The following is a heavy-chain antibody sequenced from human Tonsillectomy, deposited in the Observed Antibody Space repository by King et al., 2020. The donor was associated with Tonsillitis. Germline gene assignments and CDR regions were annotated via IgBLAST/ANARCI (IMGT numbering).Heavy chain of an antibody. Sequence: QLQESGPGLVKPSGTLSLTCAVSGGSISSSNWWSWVRQPPGKGLEWIGEIYHSGSTNYNPSLKSRVTISVDKSKNQFSLKLSSVTAADTAVYYCAREDSSGWGQYYYYYYGMDVWGQGTTVTVSS. CDR2: IYHSGST. V-gene: IGHV4-4*02. CDR1: GGSISSSNW. D-gene: IGHD6-19*01. CDR3: AREDSSGWGQYYYYYYGMDV. J-gene: IGHJ6*02.